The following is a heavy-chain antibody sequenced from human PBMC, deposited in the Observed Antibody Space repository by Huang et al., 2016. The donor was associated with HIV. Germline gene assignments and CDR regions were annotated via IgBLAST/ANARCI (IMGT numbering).Heavy chain of an antibody. J-gene: IGHJ4*02. CDR1: GFTFNKFD. V-gene: IGHV3-30*18. D-gene: IGHD1-26*01. CDR2: ISYDGSSK. Sequence: QVQLVESGGGVVQPGRSLRLSCAAFGFTFNKFDMHWVRQAPGKGWEWVAIISYDGSSKYHADSVKGRFTISRDNSKNTVYLQMNSLRVEDTAVYYCAKDGRGSGTYYDYFEYWGQGTLVTVSS. CDR3: AKDGRGSGTYYDYFEY.